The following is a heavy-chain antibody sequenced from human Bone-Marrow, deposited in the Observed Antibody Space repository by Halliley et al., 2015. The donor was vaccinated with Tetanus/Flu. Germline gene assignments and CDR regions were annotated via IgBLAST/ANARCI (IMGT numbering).Heavy chain of an antibody. J-gene: IGHJ4*02. D-gene: IGHD4-17*01. CDR3: ASSHSGDYVDYY. CDR2: INGDGGST. V-gene: IGHV3-74*01. Sequence: WVSRINGDGGSTSYVDSVKGRFTTSRDNAKNTLYLQMNSLRAEDTAVYYCASSHSGDYVDYYWGQGTLVTVSS.